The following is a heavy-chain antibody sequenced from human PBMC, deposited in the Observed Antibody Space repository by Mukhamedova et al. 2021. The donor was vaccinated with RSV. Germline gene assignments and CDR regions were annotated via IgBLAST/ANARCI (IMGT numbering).Heavy chain of an antibody. Sequence: VRQAPGKGLEWMAVILHDGSDQYYADSVKGRLTISRDNSKNIVYLQMNTLRPEDTAVYYCAREESVAVGSFAFDIWGQGTMVTVS. J-gene: IGHJ3*02. D-gene: IGHD6-13*01. CDR3: AREESVAVGSFAFDI. CDR2: ILHDGSDQ. V-gene: IGHV3-30*03.